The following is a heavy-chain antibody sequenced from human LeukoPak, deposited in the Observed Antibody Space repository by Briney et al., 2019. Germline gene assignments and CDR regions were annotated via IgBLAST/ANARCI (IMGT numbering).Heavy chain of an antibody. CDR2: ISYDGSNK. CDR3: ARDYFDY. J-gene: IGHJ4*02. CDR1: GFTFSSYA. Sequence: PGRSLRLSCVASGFTFSSYAMHWVRQAPGKGLEWVAVISYDGSNKYYADSVKGRFTISRDNSKNTLYLQMNSLRAEDTAVYYCARDYFDYWGQGILVTVSS. V-gene: IGHV3-30-3*01.